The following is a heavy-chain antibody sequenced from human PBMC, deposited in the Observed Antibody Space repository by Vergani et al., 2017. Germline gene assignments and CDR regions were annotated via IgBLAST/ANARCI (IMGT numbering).Heavy chain of an antibody. J-gene: IGHJ4*02. CDR1: GFTFSSYA. D-gene: IGHD5-12*01. Sequence: EVQLLESGRGLVQPGGSLRLSCAASGFTFSSYAMSWVRQAPGKGLEWVSAISGSGGSTYYADSVKGRFTISRDNSKNTLYLQMNSLRAEDTAVYYCAKGGSVRGYSGYDYFDYWGQGTLVTVSS. CDR2: ISGSGGST. V-gene: IGHV3-23*01. CDR3: AKGGSVRGYSGYDYFDY.